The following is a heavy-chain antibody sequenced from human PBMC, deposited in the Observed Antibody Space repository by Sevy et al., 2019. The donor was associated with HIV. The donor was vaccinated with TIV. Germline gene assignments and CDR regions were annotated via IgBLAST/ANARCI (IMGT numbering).Heavy chain of an antibody. J-gene: IGHJ3*02. CDR1: GFTFGSYR. CDR3: ARDSVTVSGLLLYALDI. V-gene: IGHV3-74*01. Sequence: GGSLRLSCGASGFTFGSYRMHWVRQVPGKGLEWVSRISDDGRSTTYADSVRGRFTISRDIAKNTLYLQMNGLRADDTAVYYCARDSVTVSGLLLYALDIWGQGTMVTVSS. CDR2: ISDDGRST. D-gene: IGHD3-3*01.